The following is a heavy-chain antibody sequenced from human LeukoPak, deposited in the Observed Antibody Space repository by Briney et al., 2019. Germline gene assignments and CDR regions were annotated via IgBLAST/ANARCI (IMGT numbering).Heavy chain of an antibody. J-gene: IGHJ5*02. Sequence: SVKVSCKASGGTFSSYAISWVRQAPGQGLEWMGGIIPIFGTANYAQKFQGRVTITADESTSTAYMELRSLRSDDTAVYYCARVVGATPVHQTNWFDPWGQGTLVTVSS. D-gene: IGHD1-26*01. CDR1: GGTFSSYA. CDR2: IIPIFGTA. V-gene: IGHV1-69*13. CDR3: ARVVGATPVHQTNWFDP.